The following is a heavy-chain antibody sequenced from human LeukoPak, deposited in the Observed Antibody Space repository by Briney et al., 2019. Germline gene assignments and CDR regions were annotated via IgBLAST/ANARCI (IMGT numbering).Heavy chain of an antibody. CDR1: GFTFNNYG. CDR3: ARDLEWGSSAFDI. CDR2: ISSSSSYI. V-gene: IGHV3-21*01. D-gene: IGHD6-6*01. J-gene: IGHJ3*02. Sequence: GGSLRLSCAASGFTFNNYGMNWVRQAPGKGLEWVSSISSSSSYIYYADSVKGRFTISRDNAKNSLYLQMNSLRAEDTAVYYCARDLEWGSSAFDIWGQGTMVTVSS.